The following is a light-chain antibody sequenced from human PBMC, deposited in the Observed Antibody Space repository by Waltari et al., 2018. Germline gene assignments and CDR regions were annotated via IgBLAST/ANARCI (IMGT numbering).Light chain of an antibody. CDR1: INAIVYYKF. CDR2: DVT. Sequence: QSALTQPASVSGSPGQSITISCTGTINAIVYYKFVSWYQQHPDKAPILIIFDVTRWPAGVSPRFSGSKSGSAASLTISGLQAEDEAEYYCASYTNTNTIIFGEGTKVAVL. J-gene: IGLJ2*01. CDR3: ASYTNTNTII. V-gene: IGLV2-14*03.